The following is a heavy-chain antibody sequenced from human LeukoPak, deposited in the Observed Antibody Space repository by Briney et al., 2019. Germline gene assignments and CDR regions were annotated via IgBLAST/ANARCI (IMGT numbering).Heavy chain of an antibody. CDR2: ITSDGSST. Sequence: GGSLRLSCEASGFTFSRYWMHWVCHAPGKGLVWVSRITSDGSSTTYADSVKGRFTISRDNAKNTLYLQMNSLRAEDTAVYYCASLFLCYGCSTSSDSFNIWGQGTMLTVSS. V-gene: IGHV3-74*01. CDR3: ASLFLCYGCSTSSDSFNI. D-gene: IGHD6-6*01. J-gene: IGHJ3*02. CDR1: GFTFSRYW.